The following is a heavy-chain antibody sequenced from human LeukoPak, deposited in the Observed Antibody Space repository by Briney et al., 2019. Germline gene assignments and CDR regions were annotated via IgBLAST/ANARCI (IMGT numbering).Heavy chain of an antibody. Sequence: PGGSLRLSCAVSGITLSNYGMSWVRQAPGKGLEWVAGLSGSGGGTNYADSVKGRFTISRDHAKTPLYLQMNSLRAEDTAVYFCAKRGVVIRVILVGFHKEAYYFDSWGQGALVTVSS. CDR1: GITLSNYG. J-gene: IGHJ4*02. V-gene: IGHV3-23*01. D-gene: IGHD3-10*01. CDR2: LSGSGGGT. CDR3: AKRGVVIRVILVGFHKEAYYFDS.